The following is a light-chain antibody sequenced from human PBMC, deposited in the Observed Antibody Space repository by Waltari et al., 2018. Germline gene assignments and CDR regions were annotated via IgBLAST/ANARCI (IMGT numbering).Light chain of an antibody. CDR3: QKYNSSPLT. J-gene: IGKJ4*01. CDR1: QSVSSS. Sequence: VVLTQSPATLSLSPGERATLSCRASQSVSSSLAWYQQKPGQAPRLLIYSASSRATRIPDRFSGSGSGTELTLTISSLEPEDFAVYYCQKYNSSPLTFGGGTKVEIK. V-gene: IGKV3-20*01. CDR2: SAS.